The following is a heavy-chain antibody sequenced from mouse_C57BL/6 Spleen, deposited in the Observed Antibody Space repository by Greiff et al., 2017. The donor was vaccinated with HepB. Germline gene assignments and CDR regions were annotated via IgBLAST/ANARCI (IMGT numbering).Heavy chain of an antibody. CDR2: IYPRSGNT. CDR3: ARRDTTVVAFDY. CDR1: GYTFTSYG. V-gene: IGHV1-81*01. J-gene: IGHJ2*01. D-gene: IGHD1-1*01. Sequence: QVHVKQSGAELARPGASVKLSCKASGYTFTSYGISWVKQRTGQGLEWIGEIYPRSGNTYYNEKFKGKATLTADKSSSTAYMELRSLTSEDSAVYFCARRDTTVVAFDYWGQGTTLTVSS.